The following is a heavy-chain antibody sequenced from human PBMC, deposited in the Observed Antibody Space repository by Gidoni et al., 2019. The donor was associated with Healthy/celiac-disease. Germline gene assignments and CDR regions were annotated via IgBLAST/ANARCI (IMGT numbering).Heavy chain of an antibody. CDR2: IIPIFGTA. CDR1: GGTFSSYA. J-gene: IGHJ6*03. V-gene: IGHV1-69*01. CDR3: ARAITGTTISPNYYYYYMDV. Sequence: QVQLVQSGAEVKKPGSSVKVSCTASGGTFSSYAISGVRQAPGPGREWMGGIIPIFGTANSAQKFQCRVTITADESTSTAYMELSSLRSEDTAVYYCARAITGTTISPNYYYYYMDVWGKGTTVTVSS. D-gene: IGHD1-20*01.